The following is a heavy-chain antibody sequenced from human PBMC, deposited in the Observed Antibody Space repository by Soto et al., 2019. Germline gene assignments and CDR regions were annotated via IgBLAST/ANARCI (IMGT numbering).Heavy chain of an antibody. CDR3: AKDHSGSYYYFDY. Sequence: QVQLVESGGGVVQPGRSLRLSCAASGFTFSSYGMHWVRQAPGKGLEWVAVISDDGSNKYYADSVKGRFTISRDNSKNTLYLQMNSLRDEDTAVYYCAKDHSGSYYYFDYWGQGTLVTVSS. V-gene: IGHV3-30*18. CDR1: GFTFSSYG. J-gene: IGHJ4*02. CDR2: ISDDGSNK. D-gene: IGHD1-26*01.